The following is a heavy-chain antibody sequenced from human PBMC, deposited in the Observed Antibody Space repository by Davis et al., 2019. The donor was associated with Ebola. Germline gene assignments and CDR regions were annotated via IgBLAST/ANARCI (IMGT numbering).Heavy chain of an antibody. V-gene: IGHV3-7*03. D-gene: IGHD4-17*01. Sequence: GESLKISCAASGFTFSSYWMSWVRQAPGKGLEWVANIKQDGSEKYYVDSVKGRFTISRDNSKNTLYLQMNSLRAEDTAVYYCAKQVNYGDYAWSWGQGTLVTVSS. CDR3: AKQVNYGDYAWS. CDR1: GFTFSSYW. J-gene: IGHJ4*02. CDR2: IKQDGSEK.